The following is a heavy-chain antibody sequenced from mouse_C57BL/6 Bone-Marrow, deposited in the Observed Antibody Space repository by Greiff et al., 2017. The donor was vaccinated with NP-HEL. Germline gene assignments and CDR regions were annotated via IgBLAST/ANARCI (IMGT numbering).Heavy chain of an antibody. Sequence: EVKLMESGPELVKPGASVKIPCKASGYTFTDYNMDWVKQSHGKSLEWIGDINPNNGGTIYNQKFKGKATLTVDKSSSTAYMELRSLTSEDTAVYYCALLLRYFDYWGQGTTLTVSS. CDR1: GYTFTDYN. CDR2: INPNNGGT. J-gene: IGHJ2*01. V-gene: IGHV1-18*01. D-gene: IGHD1-1*01. CDR3: ALLLRYFDY.